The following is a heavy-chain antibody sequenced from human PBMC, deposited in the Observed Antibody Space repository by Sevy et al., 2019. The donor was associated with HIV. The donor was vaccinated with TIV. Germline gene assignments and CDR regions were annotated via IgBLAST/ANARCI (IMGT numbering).Heavy chain of an antibody. D-gene: IGHD6-13*01. CDR3: AREPNYSSSWYYFDY. CDR2: ISYDGSNK. V-gene: IGHV3-30*04. Sequence: GGSLRLSCAASGFTFSSYAMHWVRQAPGKGLEWVAVISYDGSNKYYADSVKGRFTISRDNSKNTLYLQMNSLRAEDTAVYHCAREPNYSSSWYYFDYWGQGTLVTVSS. CDR1: GFTFSSYA. J-gene: IGHJ4*02.